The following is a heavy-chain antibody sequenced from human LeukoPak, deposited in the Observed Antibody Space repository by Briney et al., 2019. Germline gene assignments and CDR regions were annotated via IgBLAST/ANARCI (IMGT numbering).Heavy chain of an antibody. Sequence: GGSLRLSCAASGFTFSGSAMHWVRQASGKGLEWIGRIRSKANNYATTYGASVKGRSTISRDDSKNTAYLQMNSLKTEDTAVYYCTTTYYYDSSGYTLDYWGQGTLVTVSS. D-gene: IGHD3-22*01. J-gene: IGHJ4*02. CDR2: IRSKANNYAT. V-gene: IGHV3-73*01. CDR3: TTTYYYDSSGYTLDY. CDR1: GFTFSGSA.